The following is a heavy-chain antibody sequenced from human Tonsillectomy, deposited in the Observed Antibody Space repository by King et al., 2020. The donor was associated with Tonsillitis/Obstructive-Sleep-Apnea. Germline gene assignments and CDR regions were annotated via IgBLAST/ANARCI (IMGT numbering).Heavy chain of an antibody. CDR3: ARRTDYGDYIYYFDY. CDR2: IYPGDSDT. J-gene: IGHJ4*02. CDR1: GYSFTSYW. Sequence: VQLVESGAEVKKPGESLKISCKGSGYSFTSYWIGWVRQMPGKGLEWMGIIYPGDSDTRYSPPFHGQVTISADKSISPAYLQWSSLKASDTAMYYCARRTDYGDYIYYFDYWGQGTRVTVSS. V-gene: IGHV5-51*01. D-gene: IGHD4-17*01.